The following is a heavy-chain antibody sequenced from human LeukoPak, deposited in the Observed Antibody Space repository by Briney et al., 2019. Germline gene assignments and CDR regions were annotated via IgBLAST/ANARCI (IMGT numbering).Heavy chain of an antibody. CDR2: ISYDGSNK. D-gene: IGHD6-13*01. CDR1: GFTFSSYA. J-gene: IGHJ4*02. V-gene: IGHV3-30*04. Sequence: PGRSLRLSCAASGFTFSSYAMHWVRQAPGKGLEWVAVISYDGSNKYCADSVKGRFTISRDNSKNTLYLQMNSLRAEDTAVYYCAGGYSSSWSTPPDYWGQGTLVTVSS. CDR3: AGGYSSSWSTPPDY.